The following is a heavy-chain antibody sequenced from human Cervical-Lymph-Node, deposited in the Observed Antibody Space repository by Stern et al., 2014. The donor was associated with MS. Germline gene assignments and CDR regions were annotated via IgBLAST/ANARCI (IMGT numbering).Heavy chain of an antibody. CDR2: IDTDGGTT. CDR3: ARDSSGRDDF. D-gene: IGHD6-25*01. CDR1: GFTFSSYS. J-gene: IGHJ4*02. Sequence: VQLVESGGGLVQPGGSLRLSCAASGFTFSSYSLHWFRHAPGKGLDWVSRIDTDGGTTTYADSVKGRFTISRDNAENTLYLQMNSLRAEDTAVYYCARDSSGRDDFWGQGTLVTVSS. V-gene: IGHV3-74*01.